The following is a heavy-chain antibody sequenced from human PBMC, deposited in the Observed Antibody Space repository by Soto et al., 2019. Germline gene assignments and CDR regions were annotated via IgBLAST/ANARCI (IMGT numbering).Heavy chain of an antibody. CDR3: ANPVAGTLFGDY. V-gene: IGHV3-23*01. J-gene: IGHJ4*02. Sequence: GGSLSLSCTASGFTFSLYGMTWVRQAQGKGLEWLSATSDGSTFYRDSVKGRFSMSRDDSINTMFLHMRNLSAVDTAAYSCANPVAGTLFGDYWGQGILVSVSS. CDR1: GFTFSLYG. CDR2: TSDGST. D-gene: IGHD6-19*01.